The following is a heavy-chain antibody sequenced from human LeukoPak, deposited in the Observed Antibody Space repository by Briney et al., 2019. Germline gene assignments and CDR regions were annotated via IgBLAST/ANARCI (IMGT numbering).Heavy chain of an antibody. D-gene: IGHD6-6*01. CDR1: GFTFNNYA. Sequence: PGGSLRLSCAASGFTFNNYAMSWVRQAPGKGLEWVSAISGSGGTTYYADSVKGRFTFSRDNSKNTLYLQMNSLRAEDTAVYYCARDRSSSGGLDYWGQGTLVTVSS. J-gene: IGHJ4*02. CDR2: ISGSGGTT. V-gene: IGHV3-23*01. CDR3: ARDRSSSGGLDY.